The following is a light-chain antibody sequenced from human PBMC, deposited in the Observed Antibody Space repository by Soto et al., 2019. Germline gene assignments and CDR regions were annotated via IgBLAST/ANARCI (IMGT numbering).Light chain of an antibody. V-gene: IGKV1-5*01. CDR1: QSISTW. Sequence: DIQMTQSPSTLSASVGDRVTITCRASQSISTWLAWYQQKPGRAPKLLIYDSSSLESGVPLRFSGSGSGTEFSLTISSLQPDDFATYYCQQYDSFSSTFGQGTRLEIK. CDR2: DSS. CDR3: QQYDSFSST. J-gene: IGKJ5*01.